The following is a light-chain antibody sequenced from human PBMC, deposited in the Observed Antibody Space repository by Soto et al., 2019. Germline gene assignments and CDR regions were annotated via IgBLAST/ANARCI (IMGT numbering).Light chain of an antibody. Sequence: DIQMTQSPSSLSASVGDRVTITCQASQDISNYLNWYQQKPGKAPKLLIYDASNLETGVPSRFSGSGSGRDFTFTISSLQPEDIATYYCQQYDNLPIACGQGTRLEIK. CDR3: QQYDNLPIA. J-gene: IGKJ5*01. CDR2: DAS. CDR1: QDISNY. V-gene: IGKV1-33*01.